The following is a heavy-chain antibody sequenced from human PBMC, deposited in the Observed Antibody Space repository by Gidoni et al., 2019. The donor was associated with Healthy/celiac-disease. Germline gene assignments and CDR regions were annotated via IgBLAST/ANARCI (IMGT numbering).Heavy chain of an antibody. V-gene: IGHV4-39*01. CDR3: ARHKSSSSWSDY. D-gene: IGHD6-13*01. CDR1: GGSISSSSYY. Sequence: QLQLQESGPGLVKPSETLSLTCTVSGGSISSSSYYWGWIRQPPGKGLEWTGSIYYSGSTYYNPSLKSRVTISVDTSKNQFSLKLSSVTAADTAVYYCARHKSSSSWSDYWGQGTLVTVSS. J-gene: IGHJ4*02. CDR2: IYYSGST.